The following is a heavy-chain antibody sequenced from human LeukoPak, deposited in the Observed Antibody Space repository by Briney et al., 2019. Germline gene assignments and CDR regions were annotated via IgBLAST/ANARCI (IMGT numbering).Heavy chain of an antibody. CDR3: ATHGGGFDT. D-gene: IGHD5-24*01. V-gene: IGHV3-11*01. J-gene: IGHJ5*02. Sequence: GSLRLSCAASGFTFNDYYMSWIRQAPGKGLEWLSYINIGGTNTHYADSVKGRFTISRDNAKKSLYLEMNNLRAEDTAVYYCATHGGGFDTWGQGVLVTVSS. CDR2: INIGGTNT. CDR1: GFTFNDYY.